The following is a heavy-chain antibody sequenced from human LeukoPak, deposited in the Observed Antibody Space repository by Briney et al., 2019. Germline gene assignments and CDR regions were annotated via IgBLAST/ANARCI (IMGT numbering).Heavy chain of an antibody. V-gene: IGHV3-53*01. CDR2: IRSDGST. D-gene: IGHD3-22*01. CDR1: GFIVSGKY. Sequence: PGGSLGLSCAASGFIVSGKYMSWVRQAPGKGLEWVSVIRSDGSTSYADSVKGRFTISRDNSKNTLYLQMNSLRAEDTAVYYCAREGSFDSSGYNDALDIWGQGTMVTVTA. CDR3: AREGSFDSSGYNDALDI. J-gene: IGHJ3*02.